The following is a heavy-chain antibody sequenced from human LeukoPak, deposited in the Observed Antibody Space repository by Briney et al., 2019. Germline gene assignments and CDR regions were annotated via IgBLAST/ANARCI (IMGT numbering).Heavy chain of an antibody. J-gene: IGHJ4*02. Sequence: SETLSLTCTVSGVSISISSHYWAWFSQPPGKGLEWIGSIYDTTRTYYNPSLKSRVTISVDTSKNQFSLNLSSLSAADTAVYYCARGPTVTTDFWGQGTLVTVSS. CDR3: ARGPTVTTDF. CDR2: IYDTTRT. V-gene: IGHV4-39*01. D-gene: IGHD4-11*01. CDR1: GVSISISSHY.